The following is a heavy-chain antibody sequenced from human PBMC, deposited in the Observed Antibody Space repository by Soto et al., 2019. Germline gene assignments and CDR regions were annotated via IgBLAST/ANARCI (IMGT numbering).Heavy chain of an antibody. CDR1: GGSISSYY. CDR2: IYYSGST. V-gene: IGHV4-59*01. D-gene: IGHD3-10*01. Sequence: SETLSLTCTVSGGSISSYYWSWIRQPPGKGLEWIGYIYYSGSTNYNPSLKSRVTISVDTSKNQFSLKLSSVTAADTAVYYCAIGGPRTYGWFDPWGQGTLVTVSS. J-gene: IGHJ5*02. CDR3: AIGGPRTYGWFDP.